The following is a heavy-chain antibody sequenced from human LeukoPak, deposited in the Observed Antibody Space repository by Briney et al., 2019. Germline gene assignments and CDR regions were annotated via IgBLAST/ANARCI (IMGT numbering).Heavy chain of an antibody. D-gene: IGHD3-22*01. CDR2: IWYDGSNK. J-gene: IGHJ4*02. CDR3: AKDRATYYYDSSGYDY. CDR1: GFTFSSYG. V-gene: IGHV3-33*06. Sequence: PGASLRLSCAASGFTFSSYGMHWVRQAPGKGLELVAVIWYDGSNKYYADSVKGRFTISRDNSKNTLYLQMNSLRAEDTAVYYCAKDRATYYYDSSGYDYWGQGTLVTVSS.